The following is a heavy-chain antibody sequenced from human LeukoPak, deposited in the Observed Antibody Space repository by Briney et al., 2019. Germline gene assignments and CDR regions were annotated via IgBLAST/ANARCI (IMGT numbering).Heavy chain of an antibody. J-gene: IGHJ4*02. Sequence: ASVKVSCKASGGTFSSYAISWVRQAPGQGLEWMGGIIPIFGTANYAQKFQGRVTITADESTSTAYMELSSLRSEDTAVYYCARETGYSYGQYYFDYWGQGTLVTASS. CDR3: ARETGYSYGQYYFDY. CDR1: GGTFSSYA. CDR2: IIPIFGTA. D-gene: IGHD5-18*01. V-gene: IGHV1-69*13.